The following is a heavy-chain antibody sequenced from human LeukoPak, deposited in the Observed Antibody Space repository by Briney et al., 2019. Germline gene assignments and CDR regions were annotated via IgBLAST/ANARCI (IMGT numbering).Heavy chain of an antibody. CDR1: GYSISSGYY. CDR3: ARDAGIAAAGEFDY. J-gene: IGHJ4*02. V-gene: IGHV4-38-2*02. Sequence: QTSETLSLTCTVSGYSISSGYYWGWIRQPPGKGLEWIGSIYHSGSTYYNPSLKSRVTISVDTSKNQFSLKLSSVTAADTAVYYCARDAGIAAAGEFDYWGQGTLVTVSS. CDR2: IYHSGST. D-gene: IGHD6-13*01.